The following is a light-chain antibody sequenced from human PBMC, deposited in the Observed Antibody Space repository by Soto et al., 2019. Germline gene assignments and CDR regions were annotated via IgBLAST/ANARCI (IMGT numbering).Light chain of an antibody. CDR2: EVR. J-gene: IGLJ3*02. Sequence: QSALTQPASVSGSPGQSITIACTGTNRDVGSYNLVSWYQQRPGEAPKLIISEVRNRPSGIAYRFTGSKSGNTASLTISGLQADEEDDYYCSSYYTFSALVFGGGTKVTVL. CDR3: SSYYTFSALV. CDR1: NRDVGSYNL. V-gene: IGLV2-14*01.